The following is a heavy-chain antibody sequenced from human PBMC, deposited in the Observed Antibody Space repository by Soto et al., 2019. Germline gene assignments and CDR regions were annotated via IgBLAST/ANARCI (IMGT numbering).Heavy chain of an antibody. CDR3: AKDSYHGSGSYITPYYFDY. D-gene: IGHD3-10*01. Sequence: EVQLLESGGGLVQPGGSLRLSAQPSGLGFSNYAWSWVPQLQGKGLEGGSVIRGGSGRTSYADSVKGRFTVSRDNSKNTVDLQMKSLRAEDTAVYYCAKDSYHGSGSYITPYYFDYWGQGTLVAVSS. V-gene: IGHV3-23*01. CDR2: IRGGSGRT. J-gene: IGHJ4*02. CDR1: GLGFSNYA.